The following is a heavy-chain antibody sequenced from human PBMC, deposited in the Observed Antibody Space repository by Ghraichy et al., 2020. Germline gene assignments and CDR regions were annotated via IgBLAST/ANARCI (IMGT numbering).Heavy chain of an antibody. CDR3: ARDLGGGWYFDY. V-gene: IGHV3-7*01. D-gene: IGHD6-19*01. J-gene: IGHJ4*02. CDR1: GFIFGGYW. CDR2: IKKDGSEN. Sequence: GGSLRLSCAASGFIFGGYWMSWVRQAPGKGLEWVANIKKDGSENYYVGSVKGRFTISRDNAKNSLDLQMNSLRAEDTAVYYCARDLGGGWYFDYWGQGALVTVSS.